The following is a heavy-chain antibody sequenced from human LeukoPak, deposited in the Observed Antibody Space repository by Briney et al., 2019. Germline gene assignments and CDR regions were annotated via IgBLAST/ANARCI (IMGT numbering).Heavy chain of an antibody. CDR1: GFTFSSYW. J-gene: IGHJ4*02. CDR3: AKSDYGYYFDS. Sequence: GGSLRLSCAASGFTFSSYWMSWVRQAPGKGLEWVSAVTGSGTNSYYADSVKGRLTVSRDNSRNMVYLQMSSLRAEDTALYYCAKSDYGYYFDSWGQGTLVTVSS. V-gene: IGHV3-23*01. CDR2: VTGSGTNS. D-gene: IGHD4-17*01.